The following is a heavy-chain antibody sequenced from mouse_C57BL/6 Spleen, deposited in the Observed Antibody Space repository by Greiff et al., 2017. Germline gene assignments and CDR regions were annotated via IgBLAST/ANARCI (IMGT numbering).Heavy chain of an antibody. Sequence: VQVVESGAELVKPGASVKLSCKASGYTFTEYTIHWVKQRSGQGLEWIGWFYPGSGSIKYNEKFKDKATLTADKSSSTVYMELSRLTSEDSAVYFCARHEDPVDPTYWYFDVWGTGTTVTVSS. D-gene: IGHD1-1*01. CDR2: FYPGSGSI. CDR3: ARHEDPVDPTYWYFDV. J-gene: IGHJ1*03. V-gene: IGHV1-62-2*01. CDR1: GYTFTEYT.